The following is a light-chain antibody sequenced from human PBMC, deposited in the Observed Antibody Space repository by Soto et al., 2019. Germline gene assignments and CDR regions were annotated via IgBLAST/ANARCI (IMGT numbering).Light chain of an antibody. CDR2: AAS. CDR3: QQYGISPPNP. J-gene: IGKJ5*01. Sequence: EIVLTQSPGTLSLSPGERATLSCRASQSVGSSYLAWYQQKPGQAPRLLIFAASSRTTGVPERFSGSGSGTDFTLTISRLEPEDFAVYYCQQYGISPPNPFGQGTRLEIK. V-gene: IGKV3-20*01. CDR1: QSVGSSY.